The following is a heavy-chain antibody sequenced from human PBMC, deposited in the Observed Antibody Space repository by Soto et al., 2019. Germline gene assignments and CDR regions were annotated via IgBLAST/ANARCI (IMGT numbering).Heavy chain of an antibody. CDR3: ASLAGYCSGGSLCYFDY. Sequence: SETLSLTCTVSGGSISSDYWSWIRPPPGKGLEWIGYIYYSGSSNYNPSLKSRVTISVDTSKNQFSLKLSSVTAADTAVYYCASLAGYCSGGSLCYFDYWGQGTLVTVSS. V-gene: IGHV4-59*01. CDR2: IYYSGSS. D-gene: IGHD2-15*01. CDR1: GGSISSDY. J-gene: IGHJ4*02.